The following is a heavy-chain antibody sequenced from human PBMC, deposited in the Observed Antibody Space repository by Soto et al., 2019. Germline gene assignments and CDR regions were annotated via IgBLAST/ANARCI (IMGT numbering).Heavy chain of an antibody. D-gene: IGHD3-10*01. CDR3: ARGPHRITMVRGRKPNWFDP. V-gene: IGHV4-34*01. CDR2: INHSGST. J-gene: IGHJ5*02. Sequence: QVQLQQWGAGLLKPSETLSLTCAVYGGSFSGYYWSWIRQPPGKGLEWIGEINHSGSTNYNPSLKSRVTISVDTYKNQFSLKLSSVTAADTAVYYCARGPHRITMVRGRKPNWFDPWGQGTLVTVSS. CDR1: GGSFSGYY.